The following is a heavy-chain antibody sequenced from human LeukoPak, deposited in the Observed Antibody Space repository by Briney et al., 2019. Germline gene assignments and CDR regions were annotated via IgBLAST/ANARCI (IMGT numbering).Heavy chain of an antibody. CDR1: GYTFTSYY. V-gene: IGHV1-46*01. CDR3: ARDSSSSSFDY. D-gene: IGHD6-6*01. J-gene: IGHJ4*02. CDR2: INPRTGST. Sequence: ASVKVSCKASGYTFTSYYIFWVRQAPGQGLEWMGIINPRTGSTSYSQKFQGRVTMTRDTSASTAYMELSSLRSEDMAVYYCARDSSSSSFDYWGQGTLGTVSS.